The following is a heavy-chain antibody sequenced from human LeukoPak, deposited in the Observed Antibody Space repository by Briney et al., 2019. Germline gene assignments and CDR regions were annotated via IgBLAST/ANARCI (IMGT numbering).Heavy chain of an antibody. CDR2: IHYTGNT. J-gene: IGHJ4*02. Sequence: SETLSLTCSVSGVSISSSYWSWIRQPPGKGLEWIGYIHYTGNTNHNPSLKNRVAISVDTSKNQFSLKLSSVTAADTATYYCAKYGNYNFDYWGQGTLVTVSS. CDR3: AKYGNYNFDY. CDR1: GVSISSSY. V-gene: IGHV4-59*01. D-gene: IGHD1-7*01.